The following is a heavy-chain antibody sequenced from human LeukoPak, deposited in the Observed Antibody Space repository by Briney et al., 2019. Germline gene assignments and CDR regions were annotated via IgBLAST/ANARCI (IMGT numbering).Heavy chain of an antibody. D-gene: IGHD5-18*01. V-gene: IGHV3-48*04. CDR2: ISSSSSTI. Sequence: GGSLRLSCSASGFPFSSYSINWVRQAPGKGLEWVSYISSSSSTIYYADSVKGRFTIPRDNGKNSLYLQMNSLRAEDTAVYYCARYSYGYFGIDYWGQGTLVTVSS. CDR3: ARYSYGYFGIDY. CDR1: GFPFSSYS. J-gene: IGHJ4*02.